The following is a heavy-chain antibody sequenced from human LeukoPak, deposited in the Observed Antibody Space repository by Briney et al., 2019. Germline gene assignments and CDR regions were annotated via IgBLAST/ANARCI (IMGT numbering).Heavy chain of an antibody. CDR1: GSFISSDYYC. V-gene: IGHV4-30-4*08. Sequence: SETLSLTCTVSGSFISSDYYCWTWIRQPPGKGLEWIGYIYYRGSSYYNPSLKSRVTISVDTSKNQFSLKLTSVTAADTAVYYCARESHEQGAFDIWGQGTVVTVSS. CDR2: IYYRGSS. D-gene: IGHD1/OR15-1a*01. CDR3: ARESHEQGAFDI. J-gene: IGHJ3*02.